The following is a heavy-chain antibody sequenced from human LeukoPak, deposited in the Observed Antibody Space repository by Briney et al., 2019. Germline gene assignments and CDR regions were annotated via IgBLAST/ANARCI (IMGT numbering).Heavy chain of an antibody. CDR2: TNPNSGTT. V-gene: IGHV1-8*03. CDR1: GYTFISYV. CDR3: ARWSVVPAATLYYYYYMDV. Sequence: ASVNVSYKASGYTFISYVIMWVQQATGQGREGMGWTNPNSGTTGYAQKFQGRATITRNTSISTAYMELSSLRSEDTAVYYCARWSVVPAATLYYYYYMDVWGKGTTVTVSS. J-gene: IGHJ6*03. D-gene: IGHD2-2*01.